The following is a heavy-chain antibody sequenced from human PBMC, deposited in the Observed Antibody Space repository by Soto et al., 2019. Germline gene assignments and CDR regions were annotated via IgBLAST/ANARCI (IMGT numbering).Heavy chain of an antibody. V-gene: IGHV1-3*01. CDR3: ARDLQSSDILTGYRYGMDV. D-gene: IGHD3-9*01. Sequence: QVQLVQSGAEVKKPGASVKVSCKASGYTFTSYAMHWVRQAPGQRLEWMGWINAGNGNTKYSQKFQGRVTITRDTSASTAYMELSSLRSEDTAVYYCARDLQSSDILTGYRYGMDVWGQGTTVTVSS. CDR2: INAGNGNT. J-gene: IGHJ6*02. CDR1: GYTFTSYA.